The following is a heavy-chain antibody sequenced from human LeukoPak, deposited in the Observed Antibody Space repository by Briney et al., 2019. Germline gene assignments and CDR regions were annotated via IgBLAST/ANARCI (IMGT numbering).Heavy chain of an antibody. J-gene: IGHJ4*02. D-gene: IGHD6-6*01. V-gene: IGHV5-10-1*01. CDR2: IDPSDSYT. CDR3: ARWHSSSVFDY. Sequence: GESLRISCKGSGYSFTSYWITWVRQMPGKGLEWMGRIDPSDSYTIYSPSFQGHVTISADKSISTAYLQWSSLKASDTAMYFCARWHSSSVFDYWGQGTPVTAPS. CDR1: GYSFTSYW.